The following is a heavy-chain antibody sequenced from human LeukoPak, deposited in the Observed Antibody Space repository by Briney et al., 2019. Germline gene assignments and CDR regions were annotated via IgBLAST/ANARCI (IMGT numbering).Heavy chain of an antibody. CDR1: GYTFTSYD. CDR2: MNPNSGNT. D-gene: IGHD3-10*01. V-gene: IGHV1-8*01. J-gene: IGHJ5*02. Sequence: ASVKVSCKASGYTFTSYDINWVRQAPGQGLEWMGWMNPNSGNTGYAQKFQGRVTMTRNTSISTAYMELSSLRSEDTAVYYCARVRITMVRHNWFDPWGQGTLVTVSS. CDR3: ARVRITMVRHNWFDP.